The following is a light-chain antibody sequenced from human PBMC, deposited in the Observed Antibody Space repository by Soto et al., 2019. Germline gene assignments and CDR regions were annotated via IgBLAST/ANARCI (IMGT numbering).Light chain of an antibody. Sequence: QSVLTQPPSVSGAPGQRVTISCTGSSSNIGAGYDVHWYQQLPGTAPKLLIYGNSNRPSGVPDRFSASKSGTSASLAITGLQAQDEAAYYCQSYDSGPLFGGGTKLTVL. CDR2: GNS. V-gene: IGLV1-40*01. J-gene: IGLJ2*01. CDR3: QSYDSGPL. CDR1: SSNIGAGYD.